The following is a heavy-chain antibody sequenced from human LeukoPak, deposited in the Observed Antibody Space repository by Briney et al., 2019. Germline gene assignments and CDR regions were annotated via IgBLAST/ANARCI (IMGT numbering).Heavy chain of an antibody. CDR2: INTNGGST. Sequence: GGTLRLSCAASGFIFRNYGMSWVHQAPGKGLEWVSAINTNGGSTYYANSVKGRFTIFRDNSKNTLYLQMNSLRAEDTAVYYCAKGVNIVVVTATAAWGQGTLVTVSS. CDR3: AKGVNIVVVTATAA. D-gene: IGHD2-21*02. J-gene: IGHJ5*02. CDR1: GFIFRNYG. V-gene: IGHV3-23*01.